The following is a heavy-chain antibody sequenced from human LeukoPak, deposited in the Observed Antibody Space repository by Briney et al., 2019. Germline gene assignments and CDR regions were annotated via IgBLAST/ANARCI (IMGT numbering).Heavy chain of an antibody. D-gene: IGHD2-21*01. J-gene: IGHJ4*02. V-gene: IGHV1-69*13. CDR1: GGTFSSYA. CDR2: IIPIFGTA. CDR3: ARDKLSRYCGGDCYSFDY. Sequence: ASVKVSCKASGGTFSSYAISWVRQAPGQGLEWMGGIIPIFGTANYAQKFQGRVTITADESTSTAYMELSSLRSEDTAVYYCARDKLSRYCGGDCYSFDYWGQGTLVTVSS.